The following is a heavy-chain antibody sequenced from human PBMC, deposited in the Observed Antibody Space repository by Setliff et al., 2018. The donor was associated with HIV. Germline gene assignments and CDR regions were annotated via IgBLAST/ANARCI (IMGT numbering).Heavy chain of an antibody. D-gene: IGHD3-10*01. J-gene: IGHJ6*03. CDR3: ARGNLYGSGTYYYYMDV. V-gene: IGHV3-48*01. CDR2: ISSSSSTI. Sequence: PGGSLRLSCAASGFTFSSYIMNWVRQAPGKGLEWVSYISSSSSTIYYADSVKGRFTISRDNAKNSLYLQMNSLRAEDTAVYYCARGNLYGSGTYYYYMDVWGKGTTVTVSS. CDR1: GFTFSSYI.